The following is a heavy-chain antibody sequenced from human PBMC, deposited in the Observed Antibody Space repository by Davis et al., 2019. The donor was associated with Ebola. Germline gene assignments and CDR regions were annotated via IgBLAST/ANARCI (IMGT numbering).Heavy chain of an antibody. CDR2: IRSKANSYAT. J-gene: IGHJ4*02. CDR3: SRGGGRYHTDDY. Sequence: GGSLRLSCAASGFTSSRTALPWVSQAHGTGLEWVGRIRSKANSYATAYAASVKGRFTISRDDSKNTAYLQMNSLKTEDTTVYYGSRGGGRYHTDDYWGKGTLVTVSS. CDR1: GFTSSRTA. D-gene: IGHD1-26*01. V-gene: IGHV3-73*01.